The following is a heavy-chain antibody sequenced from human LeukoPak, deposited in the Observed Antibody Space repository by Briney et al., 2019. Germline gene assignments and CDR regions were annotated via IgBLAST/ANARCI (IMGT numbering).Heavy chain of an antibody. Sequence: ASVKVSCKASGYTFTSYAMNWVRQAPGQGLEWMGWINTNTGNPTYAQGFTGRFVFPLDTSVSTAYLQISSLKAEDTAVYYCARDHPYYDFWSGTTFDYWGQGTLVTVSS. CDR3: ARDHPYYDFWSGTTFDY. CDR2: INTNTGNP. J-gene: IGHJ4*02. CDR1: GYTFTSYA. D-gene: IGHD3-3*01. V-gene: IGHV7-4-1*02.